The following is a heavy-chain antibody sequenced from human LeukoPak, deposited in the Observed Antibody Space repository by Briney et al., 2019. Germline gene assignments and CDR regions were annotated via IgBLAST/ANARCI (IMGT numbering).Heavy chain of an antibody. CDR2: INADNGDT. CDR1: GYPCTSYA. V-gene: IGHV1-3*01. Sequence: ASVKVSCKASGYPCTSYAMYWVRQAPGQRLEWMGWINADNGDTRYSQKLQGRVTMTGDTSASTTYMELSSLRSEDTAVYYRASDAFDIWGQGTMVTVSS. CDR3: ASDAFDI. J-gene: IGHJ3*02.